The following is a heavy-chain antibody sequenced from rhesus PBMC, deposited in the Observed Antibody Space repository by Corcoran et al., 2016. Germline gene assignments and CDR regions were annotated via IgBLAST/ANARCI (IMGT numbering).Heavy chain of an antibody. CDR3: ARDRAAAGRFDY. V-gene: IGHV4-76*01. J-gene: IGHJ4*01. Sequence: QVQLQESGPGVVKPSETLSLTCAVSGGSISGGYDWSWIRQPPGKGLEWIGYIYGSSGSTNYNPSLKNRVTILKDASKNEFSLKLSSVTAADTAVYYCARDRAAAGRFDYWGQGVLVTVSS. CDR2: IYGSSGST. D-gene: IGHD6-31*01. CDR1: GGSISGGYD.